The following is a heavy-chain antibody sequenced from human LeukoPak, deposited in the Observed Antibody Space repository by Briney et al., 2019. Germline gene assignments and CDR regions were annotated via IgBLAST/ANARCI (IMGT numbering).Heavy chain of an antibody. CDR2: IRYDGSIR. D-gene: IGHD4-11*01. Sequence: PGGSLRLSCAASGFTFSGYGMHWVRQAPGKGLQWVAFIRYDGSIRHYADSVKGRFIVSRDNSKSTLLLQMNTLRPEDTAVYYCAKDLPYSYEYWGQGTLVTVSS. CDR3: AKDLPYSYEY. J-gene: IGHJ4*02. CDR1: GFTFSGYG. V-gene: IGHV3-30*02.